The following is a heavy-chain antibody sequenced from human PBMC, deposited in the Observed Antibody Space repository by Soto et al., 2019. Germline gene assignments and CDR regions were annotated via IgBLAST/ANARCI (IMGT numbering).Heavy chain of an antibody. V-gene: IGHV4-31*03. CDR2: IYYSGTT. J-gene: IGHJ3*02. CDR3: ARDSGDYYDSSGYYRDMAFDT. D-gene: IGHD3-22*01. Sequence: QVQLQESGPGLVKPSQTLSLTCTVSGGSISSDGHYWSWIRQHPGKGLEWIGYIYYSGTTYYNPSLKSRLTISVDMSKNQFSLKLSSVTAADTAVYYCARDSGDYYDSSGYYRDMAFDTWGQGTMVTVSS. CDR1: GGSISSDGHY.